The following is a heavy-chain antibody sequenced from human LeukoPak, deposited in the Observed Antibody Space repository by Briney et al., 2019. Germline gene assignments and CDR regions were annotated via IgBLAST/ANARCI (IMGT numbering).Heavy chain of an antibody. CDR2: INSDGTST. V-gene: IGHV3-74*03. CDR3: ARRVDATRWFDP. CDR1: GXTXSXXX. Sequence: GXTXSXXXMHXVRQAPGXGLVWVSRINSDGTSTMYADSVKGRFTISRDNAKNMLYMQINGLRDEDTAVYYCARRVDATRWFDPWGQGTLVTVSS. J-gene: IGHJ5*02. D-gene: IGHD2-15*01.